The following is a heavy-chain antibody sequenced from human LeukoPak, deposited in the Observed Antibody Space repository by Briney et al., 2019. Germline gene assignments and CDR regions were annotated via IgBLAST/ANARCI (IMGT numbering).Heavy chain of an antibody. CDR2: ISIYNGDT. J-gene: IGHJ4*02. D-gene: IGHD3-16*01. V-gene: IGHV1-18*04. CDR3: ARAPREGAFDY. CDR1: GYSFTGYY. Sequence: ASVKVSCKASGYSFTGYYIHWVRQAPGQGLEWMGWISIYNGDTHFAQRLQGRVSLTTDTSTNTAYMELRSLRSDDTAMYFCARAPREGAFDYWGQGTRVTVSS.